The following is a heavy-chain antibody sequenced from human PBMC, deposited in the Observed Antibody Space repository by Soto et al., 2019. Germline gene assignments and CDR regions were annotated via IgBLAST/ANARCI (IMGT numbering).Heavy chain of an antibody. CDR2: IYYSGST. D-gene: IGHD3-3*01. Sequence: SETLSLTCTVSGGSISSSSYYWGWIRQPPGKGLEWIGSIYYSGSTYYNPSLKSRVTISVDTSKNQFSLKLSSVTAADTAVYYCARSYDFWSGYPGYWGQGTLVTVSS. CDR1: GGSISSSSYY. V-gene: IGHV4-39*01. J-gene: IGHJ4*02. CDR3: ARSYDFWSGYPGY.